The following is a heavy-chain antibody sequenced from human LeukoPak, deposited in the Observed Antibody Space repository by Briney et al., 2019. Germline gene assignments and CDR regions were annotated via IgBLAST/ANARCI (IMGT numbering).Heavy chain of an antibody. D-gene: IGHD6-19*01. CDR2: ISYDGSNK. CDR3: ARDLIAVAGPEDDAFDI. Sequence: PGRSLRLSCAASGFTFSSYAMHWVRQAPGKGLEWVAVISYDGSNKYYADSVKGRFTISRDNSKNTLYLQMSSLRAEDTAVYYCARDLIAVAGPEDDAFDIWGQGTMVTVSS. V-gene: IGHV3-30*04. CDR1: GFTFSSYA. J-gene: IGHJ3*02.